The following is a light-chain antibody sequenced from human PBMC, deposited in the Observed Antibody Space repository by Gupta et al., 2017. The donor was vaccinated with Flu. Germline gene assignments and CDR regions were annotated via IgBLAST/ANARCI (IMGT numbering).Light chain of an antibody. V-gene: IGKV1-9*01. CDR2: AAS. Sequence: DIQLTQSPSFLSASVGDRVTITCRASQGISSYLAWYQQIPGKAPKVLIYAASTLQSGVPSRFSGSGSGTEFTLTISSLQPEDFATYYCQQLNNYPLTFGGGTKVEIK. CDR3: QQLNNYPLT. CDR1: QGISSY. J-gene: IGKJ4*01.